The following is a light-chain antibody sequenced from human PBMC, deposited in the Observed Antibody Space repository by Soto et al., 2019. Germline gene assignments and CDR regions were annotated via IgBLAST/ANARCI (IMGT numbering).Light chain of an antibody. CDR1: QIFVYSDGNTY. J-gene: IGKJ2*01. V-gene: IGKV2-30*01. CDR3: VQGTHWPPFT. CDR2: RVS. Sequence: VVMTQSPLSLPVTLGQAASISCRSSQIFVYSDGNTYLNWIQHRPGHSPRRLINRVSNRDSGVPDRFSGSGSGTNFTLKISRVEAGDVGVYYCVQGTHWPPFTFGQGTKLEIK.